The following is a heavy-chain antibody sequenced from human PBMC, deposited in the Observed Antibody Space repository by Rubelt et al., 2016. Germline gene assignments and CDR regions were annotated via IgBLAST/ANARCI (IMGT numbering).Heavy chain of an antibody. CDR3: ARDQLALYAFDI. J-gene: IGHJ3*02. Sequence: QVQLVQSGAEVKKPGASVKVSCKASGYTFTSYGISWVRQAPGQGLEWMGWISAYDGNTNYAQKPQGRGTMTTDTSTSTAYMELRSLRSDDTAVYFCARDQLALYAFDIWGQGTMVTVSS. D-gene: IGHD1-1*01. CDR1: GYTFTSYG. V-gene: IGHV1-18*01. CDR2: ISAYDGNT.